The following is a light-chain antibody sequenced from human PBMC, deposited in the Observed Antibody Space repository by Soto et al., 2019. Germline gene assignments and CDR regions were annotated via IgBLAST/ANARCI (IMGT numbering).Light chain of an antibody. CDR1: QNVDRY. V-gene: IGKV3-11*01. J-gene: IGKJ2*01. Sequence: VLTQSPDTLSLSPGETATLSCRASQNVDRYVAWYQQKLGQAPRLLIYDAYTLATGLAARFTGSGSAADFSLTITSLEPEDFATYYCKQSYSTPYTFGQGTKLEIK. CDR3: KQSYSTPYT. CDR2: DAY.